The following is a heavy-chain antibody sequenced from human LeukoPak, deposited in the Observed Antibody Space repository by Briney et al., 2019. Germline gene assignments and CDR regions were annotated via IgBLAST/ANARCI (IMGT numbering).Heavy chain of an antibody. J-gene: IGHJ5*02. CDR2: INPNSGGT. CDR3: ARDSGSDTLTGYQNSYNWFDP. CDR1: GYTFTGYY. D-gene: IGHD3-9*01. V-gene: IGHV1-2*02. Sequence: ASVKVSCKASGYTFTGYYMHWVRQAPGQGLEWMGWINPNSGGTNYAQKFQGRVTMTRDTSISTAYMELSRLRSDDTAVYYCARDSGSDTLTGYQNSYNWFDPWGQGTLVTVSS.